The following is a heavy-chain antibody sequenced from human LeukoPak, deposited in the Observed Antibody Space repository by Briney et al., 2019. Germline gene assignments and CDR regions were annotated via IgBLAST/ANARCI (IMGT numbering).Heavy chain of an antibody. J-gene: IGHJ4*02. CDR2: ISYDGNNK. V-gene: IGHV3-30*18. CDR1: GFTFSSDV. Sequence: PGRSLRLSCAASGFTFSSDVMHWVRQAPGKGLEWVTFISYDGNNKYYADSVTGRFTIYRDNSKNTLYLQMNSLRAEDTAVYYCAKDGGRYFDYWGQGTLVTVSS. D-gene: IGHD2-15*01. CDR3: AKDGGRYFDY.